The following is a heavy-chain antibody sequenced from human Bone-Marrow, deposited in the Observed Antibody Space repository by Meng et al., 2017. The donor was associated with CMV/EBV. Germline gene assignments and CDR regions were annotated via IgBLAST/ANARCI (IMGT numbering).Heavy chain of an antibody. V-gene: IGHV4-4*02. CDR3: GRAYSGYSWRFDP. CDR1: GGSISSSNW. D-gene: IGHD5-12*01. J-gene: IGHJ5*02. CDR2: IYHSGNT. Sequence: SETLSLTCTVSGGSISSSNWWSWVRQPPGKGLEGTGEIYHSGNTNYNPSLKSRVTISEDKSKNQYPLKLNSVAAADTVVYYCGRAYSGYSWRFDPWGQGILVTVSS.